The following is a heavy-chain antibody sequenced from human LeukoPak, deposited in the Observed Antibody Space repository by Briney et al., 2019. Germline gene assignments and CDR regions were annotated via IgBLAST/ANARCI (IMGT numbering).Heavy chain of an antibody. D-gene: IGHD6-13*01. CDR1: GFTFSNAW. J-gene: IGHJ4*02. CDR3: TTVLPGGLYSSSCLLN. V-gene: IGHV3-15*01. CDR2: IKSKTDGGTT. Sequence: GGSLRLSCAASGFTFSNAWMSWVRQAPGKGLEWVGRIKSKTDGGTTDYAAPVKGRFTISRDDSKNTLYLQMNSLKTEDTAVYYCTTVLPGGLYSSSCLLNWGQGTLVTVSS.